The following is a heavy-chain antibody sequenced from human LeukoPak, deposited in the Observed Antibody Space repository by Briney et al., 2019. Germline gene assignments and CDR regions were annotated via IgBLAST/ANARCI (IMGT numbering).Heavy chain of an antibody. D-gene: IGHD3-9*01. CDR2: IWYDGSNK. CDR1: GFTFSSYG. Sequence: GGSLRLSCAASGFTFSSYGMHWVRQAPGKGLEWVAVIWYDGSNKYYADSVKGRFTISRDNSKNTLYLQMNSLRAEDTAVYYCARESSRDILTGYKYNWFDPWGQGTLVTVSS. V-gene: IGHV3-33*01. CDR3: ARESSRDILTGYKYNWFDP. J-gene: IGHJ5*02.